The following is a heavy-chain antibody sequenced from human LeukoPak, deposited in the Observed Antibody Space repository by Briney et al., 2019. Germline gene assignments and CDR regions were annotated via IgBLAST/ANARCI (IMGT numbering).Heavy chain of an antibody. D-gene: IGHD4-23*01. V-gene: IGHV4-61*02. J-gene: IGHJ6*03. CDR1: GASISSGSYY. CDR2: IFASGST. CDR3: ARLHYGGNYGYYYYYMDV. Sequence: PSETLSLTCTVSGASISSGSYYWNWIRQPAGKGLEWIGRIFASGSTNYNPSLKSRVTISLDTSKNQLSLKLSSVTAADTAVYYCARLHYGGNYGYYYYYMDVWGKGTTVTISS.